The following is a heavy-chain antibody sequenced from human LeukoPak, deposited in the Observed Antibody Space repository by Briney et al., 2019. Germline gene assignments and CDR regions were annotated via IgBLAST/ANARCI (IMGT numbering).Heavy chain of an antibody. Sequence: SETLSLTCAVYGGSFSGYYWSWIRQPPGKGLEWIGEINHSGSTNYNPSLKSRVTISVDTSKNQFSLKLSSVTAADTAVYYCASGPGYYYLSVFDYWGQGTLVTVSS. CDR3: ASGPGYYYLSVFDY. V-gene: IGHV4-34*01. J-gene: IGHJ4*02. CDR2: INHSGST. D-gene: IGHD3-22*01. CDR1: GGSFSGYY.